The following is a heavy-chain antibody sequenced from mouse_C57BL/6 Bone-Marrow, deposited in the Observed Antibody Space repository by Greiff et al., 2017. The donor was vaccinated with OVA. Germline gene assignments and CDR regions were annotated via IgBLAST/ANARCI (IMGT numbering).Heavy chain of an antibody. D-gene: IGHD1-1*01. CDR2: IYPRSGNT. CDR3: ARRNYYGSSQPYYAMDY. Sequence: QVQLQQSGAELARPGVSVKLSCKASGYTFTSYGISWVKQRTGQGLEWIGEIYPRSGNTYYNEKFKGKATLTADKSSSTAYMELRSLTSEDSAVYFCARRNYYGSSQPYYAMDYWGQGTSVTVSS. V-gene: IGHV1-81*01. CDR1: GYTFTSYG. J-gene: IGHJ4*01.